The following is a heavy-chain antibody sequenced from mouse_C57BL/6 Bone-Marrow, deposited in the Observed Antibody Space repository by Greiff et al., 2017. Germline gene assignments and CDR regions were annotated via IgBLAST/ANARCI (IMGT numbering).Heavy chain of an antibody. CDR2: INPSNGGT. CDR1: GYTFTSYY. D-gene: IGHD2-4*01. V-gene: IGHV1S81*02. CDR3: TRRDDYDGDFDY. Sequence: QVQLKESGAELVKPGASVKLSCKASGYTFTSYYIYWVKQRPGQGLEWIGEINPSNGGTNFNEKFKSKATLTVDKSSSTAYMQLSSLTSEDSAVYYCTRRDDYDGDFDYWGQGTTLTVSS. J-gene: IGHJ2*01.